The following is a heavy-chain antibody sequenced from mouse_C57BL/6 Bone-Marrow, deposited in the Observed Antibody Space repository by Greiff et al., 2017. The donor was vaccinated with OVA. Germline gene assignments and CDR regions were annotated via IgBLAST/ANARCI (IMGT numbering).Heavy chain of an antibody. D-gene: IGHD1-1*01. V-gene: IGHV5-6*01. CDR3: ASPLRDYAMDY. Sequence: EVQGVESGGDLVKPGGSLKLSCAASGFTFSSYGMSWVRQTPDKRLEWVATISSGGSYTYYPDSVKGRFTISRDNAKNTLYLQMSSLKSEDTAMYYCASPLRDYAMDYWGQGTSVTVSS. J-gene: IGHJ4*01. CDR1: GFTFSSYG. CDR2: ISSGGSYT.